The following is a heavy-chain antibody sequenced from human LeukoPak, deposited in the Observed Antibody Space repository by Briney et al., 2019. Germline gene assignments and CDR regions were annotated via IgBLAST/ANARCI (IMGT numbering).Heavy chain of an antibody. V-gene: IGHV3-21*01. CDR1: GFTVSSNY. J-gene: IGHJ4*02. CDR3: ARGGKGYSYGQRLDY. CDR2: ISSSSSYI. Sequence: GGSLRLSCAASGFTVSSNYMNWVRQAPGKGLEWVSSISSSSSYIYYADSVKGRFTISRDNAKNSLYLQMNSLRAEDTAVYYCARGGKGYSYGQRLDYWGQGTLVTVSS. D-gene: IGHD5-18*01.